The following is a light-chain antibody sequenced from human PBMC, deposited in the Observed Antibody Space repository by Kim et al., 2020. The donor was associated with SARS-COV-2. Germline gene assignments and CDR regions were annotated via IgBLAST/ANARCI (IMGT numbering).Light chain of an antibody. V-gene: IGLV3-1*01. CDR2: QDN. J-gene: IGLJ3*02. Sequence: SYELTQPPSVSVSPGQTASITCSGYEWGDKYVCWYQQKPGQSPVLVIYQDNKWPSGIPGRFSGSNSGNTAPLTISGTQALDEAVYYCQAWDRRTSTWVFG. CDR3: QAWDRRTSTWV. CDR1: EWGDKY.